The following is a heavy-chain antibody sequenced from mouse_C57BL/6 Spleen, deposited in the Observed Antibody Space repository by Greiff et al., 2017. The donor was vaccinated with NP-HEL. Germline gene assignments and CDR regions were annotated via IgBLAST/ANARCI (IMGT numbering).Heavy chain of an antibody. CDR3: TRGDGYYPSWYFDV. CDR1: GYKFTDYE. D-gene: IGHD2-3*01. J-gene: IGHJ1*03. V-gene: IGHV1-15*01. Sequence: VQLQQSGAELVRPGASVTLSCKASGYKFTDYEMHWVKQTPVHGLEWIGAIDPETGGTAYNQKFKGKAILTADKSSSTAYMELRSLTSEDSAVYYCTRGDGYYPSWYFDVWGTGTTVTVSS. CDR2: IDPETGGT.